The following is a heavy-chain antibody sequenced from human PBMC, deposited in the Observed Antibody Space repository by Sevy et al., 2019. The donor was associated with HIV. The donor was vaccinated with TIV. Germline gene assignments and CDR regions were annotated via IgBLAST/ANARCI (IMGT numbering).Heavy chain of an antibody. CDR1: GFTFSSFA. CDR2: VTASGRDT. CDR3: AKDHGSGSLDY. D-gene: IGHD3-10*01. V-gene: IGHV3-23*01. Sequence: GGSLRISCAASGFTFSSFAINWVRQAPGKGLEWVSTVTASGRDTFSPDSLKGRFTISRDNSKNTVFLQMNSLRAEDTAVYYCAKDHGSGSLDYWGQGTLVTVSS. J-gene: IGHJ4*02.